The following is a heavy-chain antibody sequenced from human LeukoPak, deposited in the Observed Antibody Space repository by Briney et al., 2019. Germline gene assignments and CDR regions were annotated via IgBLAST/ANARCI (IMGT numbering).Heavy chain of an antibody. CDR3: VRGSPVWEI. J-gene: IGHJ4*02. D-gene: IGHD1-26*01. CDR2: IKQDGSEK. Sequence: HTGGSLRLSCSASGFTFSNYYMTWVRQAPGKAREWVAFIKQDGSEKAYVDSVKGRFTISRDNAKNSLYLQMDSLRAEDTAIYYCVRGSPVWEIWGQGALVTVSS. V-gene: IGHV3-7*01. CDR1: GFTFSNYY.